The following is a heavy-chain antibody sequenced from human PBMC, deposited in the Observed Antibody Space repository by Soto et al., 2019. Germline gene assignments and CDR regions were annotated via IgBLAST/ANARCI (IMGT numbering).Heavy chain of an antibody. CDR2: VIPIFGTA. V-gene: IGHV1-69*12. J-gene: IGHJ4*02. CDR3: EGASVGYSYGYVNDY. Sequence: QVQLVQSGAEVKKPGSSVKVSCKASGGTFSSYAISWVRQAPGQGLEWMGGVIPIFGTANYAQKFQGRVTITADESTSTAQMELNSLRSEDKGVYYCEGASVGYSYGYVNDYWGQGTLVTVSS. D-gene: IGHD5-18*01. CDR1: GGTFSSYA.